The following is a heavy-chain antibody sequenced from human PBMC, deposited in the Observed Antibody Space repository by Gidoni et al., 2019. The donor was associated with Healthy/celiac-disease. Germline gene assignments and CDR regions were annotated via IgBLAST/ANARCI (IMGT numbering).Heavy chain of an antibody. CDR1: GFTLSSYG. V-gene: IGHV3-33*01. D-gene: IGHD3-22*01. CDR3: ARDGYYYDSSGYHDY. Sequence: QVQLVESGGGVVQPGRSRRLSCAAAGFTLSSYGMPWVRHAPGKGLGLVAVIWYDGSNKYYADSVKVRFTISRDNSKTTLYLQMNSLRAEDTAVYYCARDGYYYDSSGYHDYWGQGTLVTVSS. J-gene: IGHJ4*02. CDR2: IWYDGSNK.